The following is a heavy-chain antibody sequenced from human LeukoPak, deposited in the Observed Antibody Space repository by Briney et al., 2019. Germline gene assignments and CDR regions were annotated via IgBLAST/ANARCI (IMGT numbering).Heavy chain of an antibody. CDR3: ASEGQWLDFDY. V-gene: IGHV3-23*01. J-gene: IGHJ4*02. CDR1: GFTFSNAW. Sequence: GGSLRLSCAASGFTFSNAWMNWVRQAPGKGPEWVSAISSSGGSTSYADSVKGRFTISRDNSKNTLYLQMNSLRAEDTAVYYCASEGQWLDFDYWGQGTLVTVSS. D-gene: IGHD6-19*01. CDR2: ISSSGGST.